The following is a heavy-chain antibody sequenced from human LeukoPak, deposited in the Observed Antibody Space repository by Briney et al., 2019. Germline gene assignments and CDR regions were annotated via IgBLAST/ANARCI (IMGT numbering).Heavy chain of an antibody. CDR2: ISSSGTTI. Sequence: GGSLRLSCAASGFTFSNYEMNWVRQAPGKGLGWVSYISSSGTTIYYADSVKGRFTISRDNARNSLYLQMNSLRAEDTALYYCARAKSEYSSKNFDYWGQGTLVTVSS. V-gene: IGHV3-48*03. D-gene: IGHD5-18*01. J-gene: IGHJ4*02. CDR1: GFTFSNYE. CDR3: ARAKSEYSSKNFDY.